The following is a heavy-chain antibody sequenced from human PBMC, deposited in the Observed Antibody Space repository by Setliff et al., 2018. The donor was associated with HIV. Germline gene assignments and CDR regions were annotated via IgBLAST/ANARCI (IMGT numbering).Heavy chain of an antibody. CDR1: GYTVTDYY. CDR2: INPSFGST. Sequence: ASVKVSCKASGYTVTDYYMHWVRRAPGHGLEWMGIINPSFGSTSYAQKFQGRVTMTRDTSTSTVFMELSSLNSEDTAVYYCAADRDATMIPGADYWGQGTLVTVSS. D-gene: IGHD3-22*01. J-gene: IGHJ4*02. V-gene: IGHV1-46*01. CDR3: AADRDATMIPGADY.